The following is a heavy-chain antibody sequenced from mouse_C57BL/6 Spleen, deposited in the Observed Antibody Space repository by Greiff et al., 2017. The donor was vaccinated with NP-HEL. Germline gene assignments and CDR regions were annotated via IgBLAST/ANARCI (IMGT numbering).Heavy chain of an antibody. V-gene: IGHV1-42*01. CDR2: INPSTGGT. CDR3: ARAYYHGSSYDWYFDV. CDR1: GYSFTGYY. J-gene: IGHJ1*03. D-gene: IGHD1-1*01. Sequence: EVQLQQSGPELVKPGASVKISCKASGYSFTGYYMNWVKQSPEKSLEWIGEINPSTGGTTYNQKFKAKATLTVDKSSSTAYMQLKSLTSEDSAVYYCARAYYHGSSYDWYFDVWGTGTTVTVSS.